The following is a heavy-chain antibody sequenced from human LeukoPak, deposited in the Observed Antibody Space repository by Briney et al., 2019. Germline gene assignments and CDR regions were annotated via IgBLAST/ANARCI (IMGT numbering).Heavy chain of an antibody. CDR1: GXXXXXGYS. CDR2: IYHSGST. Sequence: GXXXXXGYSWSWXXQPPGKGLEWIVYIYHSGSTYYNPSLKSRVTISVDRSKNQFSLKLSSVTAADTAVYYCARGDTPAAFDIWGQGTMVTVSS. J-gene: IGHJ3*02. CDR3: ARGDTPAAFDI. V-gene: IGHV4-30-2*01.